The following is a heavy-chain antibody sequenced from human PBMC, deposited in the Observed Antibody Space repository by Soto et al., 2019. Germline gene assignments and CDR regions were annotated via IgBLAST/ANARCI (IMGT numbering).Heavy chain of an antibody. CDR3: AKDIGYCSGGSCYPDAFDI. V-gene: IGHV3-23*01. J-gene: IGHJ3*02. CDR2: ISGSGGST. CDR1: GFTFSSYA. D-gene: IGHD2-15*01. Sequence: GGSLRLSCAASGFTFSSYAMSWVRQAPGKGLEWVSAISGSGGSTYYADSVKGRFTISRDNSKNTLYLQMNSLRAEDTAVYYCAKDIGYCSGGSCYPDAFDIWGQGTMVTVSS.